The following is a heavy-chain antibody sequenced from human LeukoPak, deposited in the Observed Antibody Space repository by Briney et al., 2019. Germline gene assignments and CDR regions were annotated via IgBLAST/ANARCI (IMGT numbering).Heavy chain of an antibody. CDR1: GFTFSSYW. D-gene: IGHD3-22*01. V-gene: IGHV3-74*01. CDR2: NNSDGSST. J-gene: IGHJ3*02. Sequence: GSLRLSCAASGFTFSSYWMHWVRQAPGKGLVGVSRNNSDGSSTSYADSVRGRFTISRDNAKNTLYLQMNSLRAEDTAVYYCASPTYYYDSSGEDDAFDIWGQGTMVTVSS. CDR3: ASPTYYYDSSGEDDAFDI.